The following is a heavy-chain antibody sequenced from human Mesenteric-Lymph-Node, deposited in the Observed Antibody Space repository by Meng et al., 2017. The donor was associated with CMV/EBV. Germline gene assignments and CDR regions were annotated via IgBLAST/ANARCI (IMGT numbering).Heavy chain of an antibody. CDR3: ATSGGRYSYGFGHLEY. J-gene: IGHJ4*02. CDR1: GFTFSSYA. Sequence: GESLKISCAASGFTFSSYAMHWVRQAPGKGLEWVAVIWYDGTNKYYADPVKGRFAISRDNSKNTLFLQMNSLRAEDTAAYYCATSGGRYSYGFGHLEYWGQGTLVTVSS. D-gene: IGHD5-18*01. V-gene: IGHV3-33*08. CDR2: IWYDGTNK.